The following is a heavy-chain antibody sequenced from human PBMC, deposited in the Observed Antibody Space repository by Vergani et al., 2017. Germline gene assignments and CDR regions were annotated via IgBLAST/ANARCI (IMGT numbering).Heavy chain of an antibody. D-gene: IGHD4-23*01. J-gene: IGHJ3*01. CDR2: IYVSGIT. CDR1: GASINNDFYY. Sequence: QVQLQESGPGLVKPSQTLSLTCTVSGASINNDFYYWHWIRPPAGKGLDWIGRIYVSGITDYNSSLQSQVSMSVDTSKNQFSLTLTSVTAADTAVYYCARDNKQLLPRAFDRWGQGTMVTVSS. CDR3: ARDNKQLLPRAFDR. V-gene: IGHV4-61*02.